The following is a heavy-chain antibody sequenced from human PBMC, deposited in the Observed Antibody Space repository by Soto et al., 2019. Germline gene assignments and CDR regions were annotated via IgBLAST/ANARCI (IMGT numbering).Heavy chain of an antibody. CDR1: GPSIHSNSYY. CDR3: ASGGLIAAAPIPYYYYGMDV. Sequence: PSETLSLTCTLPGPSIHSNSYYWGWIRQPPGKVLEWIGSIYYSGSTYYHPSLKSRVTISVDTSKNQFSLKLSSVTAADTAVYYCASGGLIAAAPIPYYYYGMDVWGQGTTVT. V-gene: IGHV4-39*01. D-gene: IGHD6-13*01. J-gene: IGHJ6*02. CDR2: IYYSGST.